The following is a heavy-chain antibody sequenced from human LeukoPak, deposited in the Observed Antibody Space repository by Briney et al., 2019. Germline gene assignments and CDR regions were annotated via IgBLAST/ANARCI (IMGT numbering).Heavy chain of an antibody. CDR2: ISAYNGNT. CDR3: ARDRRITMVRGVMLYYYYGMDV. CDR1: GYTFTSYG. V-gene: IGHV1-18*01. J-gene: IGHJ6*02. D-gene: IGHD3-10*01. Sequence: ASVKVSRKASGYTFTSYGISWVRQAPGQGLEWMGWISAYNGNTNYAQKLQGRVTMTTDASTSTAYMELRSLRSDDTAVYYCARDRRITMVRGVMLYYYYGMDVWGQGTTVTVSS.